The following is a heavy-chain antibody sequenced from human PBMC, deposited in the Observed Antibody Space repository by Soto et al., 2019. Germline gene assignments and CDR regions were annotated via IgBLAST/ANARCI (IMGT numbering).Heavy chain of an antibody. V-gene: IGHV4-30-2*01. J-gene: IGHJ6*02. CDR1: SGSLSHGPYA. CDR3: ARSAAEPPLYYYFGMDV. Sequence: SETLSLTCDVSSGSLSHGPYAWTWIRQPQGKGLEWIGCIYQSGNTYYNPSLKSRVTISVNRSKNQFSLKLNSVTAADTAVYYCARSAAEPPLYYYFGMDVWGQGTTVTVSS. D-gene: IGHD6-13*01. CDR2: IYQSGNT.